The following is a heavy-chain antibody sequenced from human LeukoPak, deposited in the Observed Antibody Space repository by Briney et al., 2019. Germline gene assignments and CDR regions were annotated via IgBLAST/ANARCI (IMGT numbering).Heavy chain of an antibody. V-gene: IGHV1-2*02. CDR3: ARAGDIVVVPAAIPDYYYYMDV. Sequence: ASVKVSCKASGYTFTGYYMHWVRQAPGQGLEWMGWINPNSGGTNYAQKFQGRVTMTRDTSISTAYMELSRLRSDDTAVYYCARAGDIVVVPAAIPDYYYYMDVWGKGTTVTVSS. D-gene: IGHD2-2*02. J-gene: IGHJ6*03. CDR1: GYTFTGYY. CDR2: INPNSGGT.